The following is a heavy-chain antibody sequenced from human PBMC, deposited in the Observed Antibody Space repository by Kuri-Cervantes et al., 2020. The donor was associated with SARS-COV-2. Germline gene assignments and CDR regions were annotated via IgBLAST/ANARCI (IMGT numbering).Heavy chain of an antibody. J-gene: IGHJ4*02. CDR2: IVVGSGNT. CDR1: GFTFTSSA. Sequence: SVKVSCKASGFTFTSSAMQWVRQARGQRLEWIGWIVVGSGNTNYAQKFQERVTITRDMSTSTAYMELSSLRSEDTAVYYCATIAAAGTHPARDNHSYYFDYWGQGTLVTVSS. V-gene: IGHV1-58*02. CDR3: ATIAAAGTHPARDNHSYYFDY. D-gene: IGHD6-13*01.